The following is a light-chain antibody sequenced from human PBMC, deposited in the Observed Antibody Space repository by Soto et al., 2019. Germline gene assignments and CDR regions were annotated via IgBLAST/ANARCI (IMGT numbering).Light chain of an antibody. CDR3: QQSYSAPPRT. J-gene: IGKJ1*01. V-gene: IGKV1-39*01. Sequence: DIQMTQSPSSLSASVGDRVTITCRASQSISSYLSWFQQKPGKAPKLLIYAASRLLTGVPSRFSGSGSGTDFTLNISSLQPEDFAAYYCQQSYSAPPRTFGLGSKVEIK. CDR2: AAS. CDR1: QSISSY.